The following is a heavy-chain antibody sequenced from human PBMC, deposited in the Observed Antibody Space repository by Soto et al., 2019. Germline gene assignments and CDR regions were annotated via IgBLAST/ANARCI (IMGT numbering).Heavy chain of an antibody. CDR2: INPNSGGT. CDR3: ARSYCSSTSCPPAWVRNWFDP. D-gene: IGHD2-2*01. V-gene: IGHV1-2*04. J-gene: IGHJ5*02. CDR1: GYTFTGYY. Sequence: ASVKVSCKASGYTFTGYYMRWVRQAPGQGLEWMGWINPNSGGTNYAQKFQGWVTMTRDTSISTAYMELSRLRSDDTAVYYCARSYCSSTSCPPAWVRNWFDPWGQGTLVTVSS.